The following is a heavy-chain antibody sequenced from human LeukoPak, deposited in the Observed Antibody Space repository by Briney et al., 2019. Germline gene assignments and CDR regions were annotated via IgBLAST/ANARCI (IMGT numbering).Heavy chain of an antibody. V-gene: IGHV4-4*09. CDR2: IYTSGST. J-gene: IGHJ5*02. Sequence: PSETLSLTCTVSGGSINSYYWSWIRQPPGKGLEWIGYIYTSGSTNYNPSLKSRVTISVDTSKNQFSLKLSSVTAADTAVYYCAGLGSTVEGRIDPWGQGTPVAVSS. CDR3: AGLGSTVEGRIDP. CDR1: GGSINSYY. D-gene: IGHD5/OR15-5a*01.